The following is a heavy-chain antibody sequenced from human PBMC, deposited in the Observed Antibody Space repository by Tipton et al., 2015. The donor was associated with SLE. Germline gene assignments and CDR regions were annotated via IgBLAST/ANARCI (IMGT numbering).Heavy chain of an antibody. D-gene: IGHD3-3*01. J-gene: IGHJ4*02. V-gene: IGHV3-53*05. CDR1: GFTVSSNY. CDR2: IYSGGST. Sequence: GSLRLSCAASGFTVSSNYMSWVRQAPGKGLEWVSVIYSGGSTYHADSVKGRFTISRDNSKNTLYLQMNSLRAEDTAVYYCAREGDFWSGFDYWGQGTLVTVSS. CDR3: AREGDFWSGFDY.